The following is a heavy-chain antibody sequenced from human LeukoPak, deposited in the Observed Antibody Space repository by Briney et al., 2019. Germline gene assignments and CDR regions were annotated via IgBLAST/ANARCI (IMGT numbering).Heavy chain of an antibody. CDR1: GFTFSSYG. V-gene: IGHV3-30*03. J-gene: IGHJ4*02. CDR2: VSFDGSNK. Sequence: GRSLRLSCAASGFTFSSYGMHWVRQAPGKGLEWVAVVSFDGSNKYYAESVKGRFTLSRDTSKNTLYLQMNSLRLDDTAVYYCARVPQYDNSGTFDYWGQGSLLTASS. CDR3: ARVPQYDNSGTFDY. D-gene: IGHD1-26*01.